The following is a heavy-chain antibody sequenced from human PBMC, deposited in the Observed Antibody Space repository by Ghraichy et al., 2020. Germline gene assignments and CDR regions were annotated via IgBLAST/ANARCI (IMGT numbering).Heavy chain of an antibody. J-gene: IGHJ4*02. V-gene: IGHV3-23*01. CDR1: GFTFISYS. CDR3: AKEMFSSPRSAFHS. CDR2: INGKGDNT. D-gene: IGHD6-13*01. Sequence: GGSLRLSCLGSGFTFISYSMSWVRQAPGKGLEWVSGINGKGDNTYYADSVKGRFTISRDSSTNTLYLQLHSLRAEDTAFYFCAKEMFSSPRSAFHSWGQGTLVTVSS.